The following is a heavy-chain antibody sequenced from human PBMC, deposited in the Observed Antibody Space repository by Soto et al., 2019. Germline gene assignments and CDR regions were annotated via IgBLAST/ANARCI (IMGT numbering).Heavy chain of an antibody. V-gene: IGHV3-23*01. CDR1: GFTFSSYA. CDR3: AKRGPDESPHAFDV. J-gene: IGHJ3*01. CDR2: ISDNGANT. Sequence: GGSLRLSCVDSGFTFSSYAVSWVRQAPGKGLEWVSTISDNGANTHYADSVKGRFTISRVNSKNTLYLQMFSLRAEDTALYYCAKRGPDESPHAFDVWGQGTMVTVSS.